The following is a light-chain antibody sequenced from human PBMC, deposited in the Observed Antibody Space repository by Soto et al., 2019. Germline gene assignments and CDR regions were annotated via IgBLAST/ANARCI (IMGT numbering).Light chain of an antibody. Sequence: DIQMTQSPSTLSASVGDRVTITCRASQSLSGWLAWYQQKPGKAPKVLIYKASNLESGVPSRFSGSGSGTEYPLTISILQPDDFASYYCQQYNRYSPMYTFGQGTKLQIK. CDR1: QSLSGW. V-gene: IGKV1-5*03. CDR3: QQYNRYSPMYT. J-gene: IGKJ2*01. CDR2: KAS.